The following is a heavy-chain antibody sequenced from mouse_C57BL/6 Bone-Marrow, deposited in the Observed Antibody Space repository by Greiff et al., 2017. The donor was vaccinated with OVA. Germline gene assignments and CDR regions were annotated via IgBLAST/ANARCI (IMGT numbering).Heavy chain of an antibody. CDR2: IWSGGST. J-gene: IGHJ4*01. CDR1: GFSLTSYG. CDR3: ARIYGYDGDPWVDD. V-gene: IGHV2-2*01. D-gene: IGHD2-14*01. Sequence: QVQLKQSGPGLVQPSQSLSITCTVSGFSLTSYGVHWVRQSPGKGLEWLGVIWSGGSTDYNAAFISRLSISKDNSKSQVFFKMNSLQADETARYYCARIYGYDGDPWVDDWGQGTSVTVSS.